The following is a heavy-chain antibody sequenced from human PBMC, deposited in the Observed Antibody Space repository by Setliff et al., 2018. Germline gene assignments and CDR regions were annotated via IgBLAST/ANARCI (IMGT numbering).Heavy chain of an antibody. V-gene: IGHV4-34*01. CDR1: GGTFSGYY. Sequence: PSETLSLTCAVYGGTFSGYYWTWIRQSPGKGLEWIGEITHSGVTNYNPSLKSRVTISKDTSKNQFSLKLSSVTAADTSIYYCVRHWGGGYSYVRGFGYFDDWGKGTLVTVSS. CDR2: ITHSGVT. CDR3: VRHWGGGYSYVRGFGYFDD. D-gene: IGHD5-18*01. J-gene: IGHJ4*02.